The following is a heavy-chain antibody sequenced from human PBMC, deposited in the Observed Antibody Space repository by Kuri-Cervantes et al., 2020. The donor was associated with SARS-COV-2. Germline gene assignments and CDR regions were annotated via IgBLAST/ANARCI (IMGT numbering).Heavy chain of an antibody. D-gene: IGHD6-19*01. J-gene: IGHJ4*02. CDR2: IYHSGST. Sequence: GSLRLSCTVSGYSISSGYYWGWVRQPPGKGLEWIGSIYHSGSTYYNPSLKSRVTISVDTSKSQFSLKLSSVTAADTAVYYCARQGDGGFRAVAGTTEWGYWGQGTLVTVSS. V-gene: IGHV4-38-2*02. CDR1: GYSISSGYY. CDR3: ARQGDGGFRAVAGTTEWGY.